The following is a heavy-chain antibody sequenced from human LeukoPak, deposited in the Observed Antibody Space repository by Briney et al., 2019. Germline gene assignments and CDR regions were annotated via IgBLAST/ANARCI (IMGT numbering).Heavy chain of an antibody. Sequence: ASVKVSCKXSGYTFTSYGISWVRQAPGQGLEWMGWISAYNGNTNYAQKLQGRVTMTTDTSTSTAYMELRSLRSDDTAVYYCARDEPCYYDSSGYYYFDYWGQGTLVTVSS. V-gene: IGHV1-18*01. CDR1: GYTFTSYG. D-gene: IGHD3-22*01. CDR3: ARDEPCYYDSSGYYYFDY. CDR2: ISAYNGNT. J-gene: IGHJ4*02.